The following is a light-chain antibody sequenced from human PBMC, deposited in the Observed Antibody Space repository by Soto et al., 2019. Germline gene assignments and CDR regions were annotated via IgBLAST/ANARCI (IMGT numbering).Light chain of an antibody. Sequence: QSVLTQPPSSSGSPGQSVTISCTGTISDVGGYDYVSWYQQHPGKAPKLMIYEVTIRPSGVSDRFSGSKSGNTASLTVSGLQAEDEADYYCSSYTGGNPSYVFGPGTKVT. CDR3: SSYTGGNPSYV. V-gene: IGLV2-8*01. CDR2: EVT. CDR1: ISDVGGYDY. J-gene: IGLJ1*01.